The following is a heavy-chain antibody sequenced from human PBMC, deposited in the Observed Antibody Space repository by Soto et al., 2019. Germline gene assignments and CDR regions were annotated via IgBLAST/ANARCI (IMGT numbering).Heavy chain of an antibody. CDR2: IYYSGST. J-gene: IGHJ5*02. CDR1: GGSISSSSYY. Sequence: SETLSLTCTVSGGSISSSSYYWGWIRQPPGKGLEWIGSIYYSGSTYYNPSLKSRVTISVDTSKNQFSLKLSSVTAADTAVYYCARQELEIIVLMVYAIPNRFDPWGQGTLVTVSS. D-gene: IGHD2-8*01. CDR3: ARQELEIIVLMVYAIPNRFDP. V-gene: IGHV4-39*01.